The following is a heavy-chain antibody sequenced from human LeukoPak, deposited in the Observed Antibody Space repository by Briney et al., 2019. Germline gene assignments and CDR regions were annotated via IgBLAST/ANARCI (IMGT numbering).Heavy chain of an antibody. CDR3: ARARYETRIWPKSRYDYYHYMDV. V-gene: IGHV1-3*03. J-gene: IGHJ6*03. Sequence: ASVKVSCKASGYTSTSYVIHWVRQAPGQRLEWMRWINAGNGNTKYSQEFQDRVTITRDTSASTVYMELSSLRSGDMAVYYCARARYETRIWPKSRYDYYHYMDVWGKGTTVTVSS. D-gene: IGHD2-15*01. CDR2: INAGNGNT. CDR1: GYTSTSYV.